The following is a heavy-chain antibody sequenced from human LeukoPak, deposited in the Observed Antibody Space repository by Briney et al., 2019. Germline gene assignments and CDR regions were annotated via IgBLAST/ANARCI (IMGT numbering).Heavy chain of an antibody. CDR3: ARDSSICSSTSCYEWFDP. V-gene: IGHV1-18*01. CDR2: ISPYNGNT. CDR1: GYTFNTYG. D-gene: IGHD2-2*01. J-gene: IGHJ5*02. Sequence: GASVKVSCKPYGYTFNTYGITWVRQAPGQGLEWMGWISPYNGNTNYAQKFQGRVTMTRDTSISTAYMELSRLRSDDTAVYYCARDSSICSSTSCYEWFDPWGQGTLVTVSS.